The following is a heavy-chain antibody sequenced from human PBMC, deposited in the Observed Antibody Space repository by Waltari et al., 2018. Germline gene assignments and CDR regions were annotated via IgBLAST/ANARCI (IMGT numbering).Heavy chain of an antibody. CDR1: DFFTASW. Sequence: EVQLVNSGGGLVQPGGSLRLSCAAPDFFTASWLDWVRQAPGKGLVWVSRMKTDGTSITYADSVKGRFTISRDSAKNTYYLQMNSLRAEDTAVYYCTRNPGYWGQGTLVTVSS. J-gene: IGHJ4*02. V-gene: IGHV3-74*03. CDR2: MKTDGTSI. CDR3: TRNPGY.